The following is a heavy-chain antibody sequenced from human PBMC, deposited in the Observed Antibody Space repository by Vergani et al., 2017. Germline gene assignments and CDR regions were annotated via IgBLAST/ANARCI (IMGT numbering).Heavy chain of an antibody. V-gene: IGHV3-48*03. CDR1: GFTFSSYE. J-gene: IGHJ6*02. CDR2: ISSSGSTI. Sequence: EVQLVESGGGLVQPGASLRLSCAASGFTFSSYEMNWVRQAPGKGLEWVSYISSSGSTIYYADSVKGRFTISRDNSKNTLYLQMNSLRAEDTAVYYCARDDEIRFGELLSAYYYYGMDVWGQGP. D-gene: IGHD3-10*01. CDR3: ARDDEIRFGELLSAYYYYGMDV.